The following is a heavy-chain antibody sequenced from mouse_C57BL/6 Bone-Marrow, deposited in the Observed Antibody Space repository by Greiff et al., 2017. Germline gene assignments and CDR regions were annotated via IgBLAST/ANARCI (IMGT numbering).Heavy chain of an antibody. CDR2: IYPRDGST. V-gene: IGHV1-78*01. CDR3: ARGPTYYYGSSYYAMDY. Sequence: VQLQQSDAELVKPGASVKISCKVSGYTFTDHTIHWMKQRPEQGLEWIGYIYPRDGSTKYNEKFKGKATLTADKSSSTAYMQLNSLTSEDSAVYFCARGPTYYYGSSYYAMDYWGQGTSVTVSS. D-gene: IGHD1-1*01. CDR1: GYTFTDHT. J-gene: IGHJ4*01.